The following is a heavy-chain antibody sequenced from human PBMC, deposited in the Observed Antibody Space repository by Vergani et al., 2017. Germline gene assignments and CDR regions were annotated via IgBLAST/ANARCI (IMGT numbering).Heavy chain of an antibody. J-gene: IGHJ4*02. V-gene: IGHV4-38-2*01. CDR3: ARHLRGYSYGVFDY. D-gene: IGHD5-18*01. CDR2: LYASGST. CDR1: GFNFNNYA. Sequence: QVQLVESGGDVVQPGRSLRVSCSGSGFNFNNYAIHWVRQAPDKGLEWIGSLYASGSTYYSPSLKSRVAISIDTSKNHFSLRLSSVTAADTAFYYCARHLRGYSYGVFDYWGQGREVTVSS.